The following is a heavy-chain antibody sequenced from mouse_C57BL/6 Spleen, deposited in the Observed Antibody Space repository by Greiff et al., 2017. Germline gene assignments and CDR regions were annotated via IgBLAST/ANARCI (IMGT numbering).Heavy chain of an antibody. CDR1: GYTFTDYE. CDR3: TRVPTTVADY. J-gene: IGHJ2*01. Sequence: QVQLKESGAELVRPGASVTLSCKASGYTFTDYEMHWVKQTPVHGLEWIGAIDPETGGTAYNQKFKGKAILTADKSSSTAYMELRSRTSEDSAVYYCTRVPTTVADYWGQGTTLTVSS. D-gene: IGHD1-1*01. CDR2: IDPETGGT. V-gene: IGHV1-15*01.